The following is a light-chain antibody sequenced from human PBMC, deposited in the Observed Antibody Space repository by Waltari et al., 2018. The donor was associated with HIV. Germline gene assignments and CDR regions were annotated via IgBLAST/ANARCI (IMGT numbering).Light chain of an antibody. V-gene: IGLV3-10*01. Sequence: YALAQPPSVSVSPGQTARITCSGEALPKKYAFWYQQKSRQAPVLVMYDDAKRPSVIAEVFAGSSSGTGATLTISGDQVGDEAGYYCFSTDTSGNESVCGTGTKVTV. CDR3: FSTDTSGNESV. J-gene: IGLJ1*01. CDR2: DDA. CDR1: ALPKKY.